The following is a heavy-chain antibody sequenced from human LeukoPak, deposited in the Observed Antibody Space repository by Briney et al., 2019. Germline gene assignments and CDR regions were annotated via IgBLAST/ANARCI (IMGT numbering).Heavy chain of an antibody. V-gene: IGHV4-39*07. CDR1: GGSISSSSYY. Sequence: PSETLSLTCTVSGGSISSSSYYWVWIRQPPGKGLEWIGSIYYSGSTYYNPSLKSRLTISIDTSKNQFSLKLSSVTAADTAVYYCARVYRYTNYFDYWGQGTLVTVSS. CDR3: ARVYRYTNYFDY. CDR2: IYYSGST. J-gene: IGHJ4*02. D-gene: IGHD1-14*01.